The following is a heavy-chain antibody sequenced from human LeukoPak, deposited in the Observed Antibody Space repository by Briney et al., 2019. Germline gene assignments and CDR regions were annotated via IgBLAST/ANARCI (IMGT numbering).Heavy chain of an antibody. CDR3: ARGTTVDY. CDR2: ISGPGGST. J-gene: IGHJ4*02. V-gene: IGHV3-23*01. CDR1: GFTFGSYA. Sequence: GGSLRLSCAASGFTFGSYAMTWARQAPGKGLEWVSAISGPGGSTFYADSVKGRFTISRDNSKNMLNLQMNSLRAEDTATYYCARGTTVDYWGQGTLLTVSS. D-gene: IGHD4-17*01.